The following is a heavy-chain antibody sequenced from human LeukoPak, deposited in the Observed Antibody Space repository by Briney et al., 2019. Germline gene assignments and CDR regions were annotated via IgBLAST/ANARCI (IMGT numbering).Heavy chain of an antibody. CDR2: ISGDSNTI. CDR3: ARVGYCSSTSCYDY. Sequence: GGSLRLSCAASGFTFSTYSMIWVRQAPGKGLEWLSYISGDSNTIYYADSVKGRFTVSRDNAKNSLYLQLNSLRAEDTAVYYCARVGYCSSTSCYDYWGQGTLVTVSS. J-gene: IGHJ4*02. D-gene: IGHD2-2*01. V-gene: IGHV3-48*01. CDR1: GFTFSTYS.